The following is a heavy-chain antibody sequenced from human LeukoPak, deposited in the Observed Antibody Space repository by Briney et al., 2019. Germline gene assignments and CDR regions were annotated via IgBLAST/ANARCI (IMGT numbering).Heavy chain of an antibody. Sequence: SVKVSCKASGGTFSSYAISWVRQAPGQGLEWMGGIIPIFGTANYAQKFQGRVTITADESTSTAYMELNSLRSEDTAVYYCAREYSSSWYGAGYFDYWGQGTLVTVSS. V-gene: IGHV1-69*01. CDR2: IIPIFGTA. J-gene: IGHJ4*02. D-gene: IGHD6-13*01. CDR1: GGTFSSYA. CDR3: AREYSSSWYGAGYFDY.